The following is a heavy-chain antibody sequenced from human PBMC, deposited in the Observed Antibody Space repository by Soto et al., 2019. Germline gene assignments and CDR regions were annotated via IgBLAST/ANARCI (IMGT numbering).Heavy chain of an antibody. D-gene: IGHD1-7*01. V-gene: IGHV1-18*03. CDR1: GYTFTSYG. Sequence: QVQLVQSGAEVKKPGASVKVSCKASGYTFTSYGISWVRQAPGQGFEWMGWISAYNGNTNFAQKLQGRVTMTTDTATSTAYMELRSLRADDMAVYYCANAGTTDYNWFDPWGQGTLVTVSS. J-gene: IGHJ5*02. CDR3: ANAGTTDYNWFDP. CDR2: ISAYNGNT.